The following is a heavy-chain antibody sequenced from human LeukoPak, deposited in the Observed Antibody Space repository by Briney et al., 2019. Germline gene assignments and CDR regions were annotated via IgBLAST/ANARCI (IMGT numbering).Heavy chain of an antibody. Sequence: GESLKISCKGSGYSFTSYWIGWVRQMPGKGLEWMGIIYPGDSETRYSPSFQGQVTISADKSISTAYLQWSSLKASDTAMYYCAKAGIAARPGNYYYYYYMDVWGKGTTVTVSS. V-gene: IGHV5-51*01. CDR3: AKAGIAARPGNYYYYYYMDV. J-gene: IGHJ6*03. CDR1: GYSFTSYW. D-gene: IGHD6-6*01. CDR2: IYPGDSET.